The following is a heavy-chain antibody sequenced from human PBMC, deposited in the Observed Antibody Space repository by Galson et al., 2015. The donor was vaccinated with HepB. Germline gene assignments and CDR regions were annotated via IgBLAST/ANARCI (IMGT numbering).Heavy chain of an antibody. V-gene: IGHV4-59*01. CDR1: GGSISSYY. J-gene: IGHJ6*02. CDR3: ARDYSSGGGYYYYGMDV. Sequence: ETLSLTCTVSGGSISSYYWSWIRQPPGKGLEWIGYIYYSGSTNYNPSLKSRVTISVDTSKNQFSLKLSSVTAADTAVYYCARDYSSGGGYYYYGMDVWGQGTTVTVSS. CDR2: IYYSGST. D-gene: IGHD6-19*01.